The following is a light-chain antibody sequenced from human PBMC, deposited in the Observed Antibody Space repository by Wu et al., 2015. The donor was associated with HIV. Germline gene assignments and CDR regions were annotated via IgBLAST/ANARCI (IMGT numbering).Light chain of an antibody. CDR1: QSVTSNY. CDR2: AAS. CDR3: QQRFTWPLT. J-gene: IGKJ5*01. Sequence: DILLTQSPGTLSLSPGERATLSCRASQSVTSNYLAWYQQKPGQAPRLLIYAASNRATGIPDRISGSGSGTDFTLTISSLEPEDSAVYYCQQRFTWPLTFGQGTRLEI. V-gene: IGKV3D-20*02.